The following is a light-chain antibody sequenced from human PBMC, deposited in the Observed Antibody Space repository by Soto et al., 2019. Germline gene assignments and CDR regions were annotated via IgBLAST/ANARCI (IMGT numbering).Light chain of an antibody. J-gene: IGLJ3*02. CDR2: STN. Sequence: QAVVTQEPSLSVSPGGTVTLTCALTSGSVSTNNFPTWYQQTPGQAPRTLVHSTNIRPSGVPDRLSGSIVGSKAALTITGAQADDECDYYCGLYMGGGTWVFGGGTQLTVL. V-gene: IGLV8-61*01. CDR3: GLYMGGGTWV. CDR1: SGSVSTNNF.